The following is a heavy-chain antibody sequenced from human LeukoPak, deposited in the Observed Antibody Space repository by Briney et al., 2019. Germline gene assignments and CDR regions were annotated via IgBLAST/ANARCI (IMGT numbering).Heavy chain of an antibody. CDR2: IIPIFGTA. CDR3: AREKKDDFWRGPSDP. D-gene: IGHD3-3*01. Sequence: SSVKVSCKASGGTFSSYAISWVRQAPGQGLEWMGGIIPIFGTANYAQKFQGRVTITTDESTSTAYTELSSLRSEDTAVYYCAREKKDDFWRGPSDPWGQGTLVTVSS. CDR1: GGTFSSYA. V-gene: IGHV1-69*05. J-gene: IGHJ5*02.